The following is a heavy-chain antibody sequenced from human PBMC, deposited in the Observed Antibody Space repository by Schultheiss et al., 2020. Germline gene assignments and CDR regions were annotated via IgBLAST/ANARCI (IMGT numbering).Heavy chain of an antibody. Sequence: GESLKISCKGSGYDFSNSWIGWVRQVPGKGLEWMGIIYPADSDARYSPSFEGQVSFSVDMFVTTAYLQWSSLKASDTAIYYCARRKHGRRLVPPFDIWGQGTKVTVSS. D-gene: IGHD2-8*02. CDR2: IYPADSDA. CDR1: GYDFSNSW. V-gene: IGHV5-51*01. CDR3: ARRKHGRRLVPPFDI. J-gene: IGHJ3*02.